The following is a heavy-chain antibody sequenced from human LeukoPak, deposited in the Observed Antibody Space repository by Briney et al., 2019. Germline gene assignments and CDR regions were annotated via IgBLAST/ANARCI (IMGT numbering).Heavy chain of an antibody. Sequence: GESLKISCKGSGDSFTSYWIGWGRQMPGKGLEGMGISYPGDSGTRYSPSFQGEVTISADKPISTAYLRWSSLEAEDTASDYCARLEDFWRGSLDYRGQRTMATVSS. D-gene: IGHD3-3*01. CDR3: ARLEDFWRGSLDY. CDR2: SYPGDSGT. J-gene: IGHJ4*02. CDR1: GDSFTSYW. V-gene: IGHV5-51*01.